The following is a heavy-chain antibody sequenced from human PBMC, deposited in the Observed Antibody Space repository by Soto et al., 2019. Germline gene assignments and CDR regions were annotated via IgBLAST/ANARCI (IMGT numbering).Heavy chain of an antibody. CDR1: GFTFSSYS. Sequence: EVQLVESGGGLVKPGGSLRLSCAASGFTFSSYSMNWVRQAPGKGLEWVSSISSSSSYIYYADSVKGRFTISRDNAKNSLYLQMNSLRAEDTAVYYCASPGIAVAGFYYYYYGMDVWGQGTTVTVSS. CDR2: ISSSSSYI. J-gene: IGHJ6*02. CDR3: ASPGIAVAGFYYYYYGMDV. V-gene: IGHV3-21*01. D-gene: IGHD6-19*01.